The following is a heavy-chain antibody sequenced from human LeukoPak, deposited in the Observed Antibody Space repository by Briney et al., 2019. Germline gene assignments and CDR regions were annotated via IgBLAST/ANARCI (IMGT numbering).Heavy chain of an antibody. CDR2: IIPIFGTA. CDR1: GGTFSSYA. J-gene: IGHJ6*03. CDR3: ARGPKGIVVVPAAIKVPYYYYMDV. Sequence: ASVKVSCKAFGGTFSSYAISWVRQAPGQGLEWMGGIIPIFGTANYAQKFQGRVTITADESTSTAYMELSSLRSEDTAVYYCARGPKGIVVVPAAIKVPYYYYMDVWGKGTTVTVSS. V-gene: IGHV1-69*01. D-gene: IGHD2-2*01.